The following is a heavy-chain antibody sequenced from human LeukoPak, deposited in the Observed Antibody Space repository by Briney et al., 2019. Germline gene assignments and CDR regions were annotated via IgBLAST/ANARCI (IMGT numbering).Heavy chain of an antibody. CDR2: INHSGRT. CDR1: GGSISSGSYY. J-gene: IGHJ5*02. CDR3: ARSCRWLQLHFLRFEERRWFDP. D-gene: IGHD5-24*01. V-gene: IGHV4-39*07. Sequence: SETLSLTCTVSGGSISSGSYYWGWIRQPPGKGLEWIGAINHSGRTNYNPSLKSRVTLSVDTPKNQFSLKLSSVTAADTAVYYCARSCRWLQLHFLRFEERRWFDPWGQGTLVTVSS.